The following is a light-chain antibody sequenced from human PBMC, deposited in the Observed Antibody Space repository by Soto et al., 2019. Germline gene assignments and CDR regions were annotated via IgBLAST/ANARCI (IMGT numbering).Light chain of an antibody. CDR1: QSISSW. Sequence: DIQMTQSPSTLSASVGDRVTITCRASQSISSWLAWYQQKPGKAPKLLIYKASSLESGVPSRFSGSGSGTEFTLTISSLQPDDFATYYCQQYSSPPWTFGQGTEVESK. CDR3: QQYSSPPWT. V-gene: IGKV1-5*03. J-gene: IGKJ1*01. CDR2: KAS.